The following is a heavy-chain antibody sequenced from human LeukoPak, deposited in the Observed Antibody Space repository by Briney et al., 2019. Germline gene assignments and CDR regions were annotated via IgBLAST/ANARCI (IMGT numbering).Heavy chain of an antibody. Sequence: GGSLRLSCTVSGFTVSSNSMSWVRQAPGKGLEWVSFIYSDNTHYSDSVKGRVTISRDNSKKTLYLQMNSLRAEDTAVYYCARRAGAYSHPYDYWGQGTLVTVSS. J-gene: IGHJ4*02. D-gene: IGHD4/OR15-4a*01. V-gene: IGHV3-53*01. CDR1: GFTVSSNS. CDR2: IYSDNT. CDR3: ARRAGAYSHPYDY.